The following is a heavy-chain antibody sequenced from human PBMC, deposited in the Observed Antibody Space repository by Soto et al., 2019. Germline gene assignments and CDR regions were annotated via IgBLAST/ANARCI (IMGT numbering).Heavy chain of an antibody. CDR3: ARGYPYSSSPYYYYGMDV. CDR1: GFTFSSYW. D-gene: IGHD6-6*01. V-gene: IGHV3-74*01. Sequence: PGGSLRLSCAASGFTFSSYWMHWVRQAPGKGLVWVSRINSDGSSTSYADSVKGRFTISRDNAKNTLYLQMNSLRAEDTAVYYCARGYPYSSSPYYYYGMDVWGQGTMVTVSS. CDR2: INSDGSST. J-gene: IGHJ6*02.